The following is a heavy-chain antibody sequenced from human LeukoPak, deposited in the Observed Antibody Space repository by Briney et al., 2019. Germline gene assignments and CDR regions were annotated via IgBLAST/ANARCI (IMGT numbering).Heavy chain of an antibody. Sequence: SETLSLTCTVSGGSISSSSYYWGWIRQPPGKGLEWIGSIYYSGSTYYNPSLKSRVTISVDTSKNQFSQKLSSVTAADTAVYYCASQALRGNAFDIWGQGTMVTVSS. J-gene: IGHJ3*02. CDR1: GGSISSSSYY. CDR3: ASQALRGNAFDI. V-gene: IGHV4-39*01. CDR2: IYYSGST.